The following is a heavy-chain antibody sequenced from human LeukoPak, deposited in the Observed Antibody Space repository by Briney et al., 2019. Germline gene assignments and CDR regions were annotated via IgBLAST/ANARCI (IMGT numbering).Heavy chain of an antibody. CDR3: ASSRYGDYVDY. V-gene: IGHV4-34*01. CDR2: INHSGST. CDR1: GGSFSGYY. D-gene: IGHD4-17*01. Sequence: SETLSLTCAVYGGSFSGYYWSWIRQPPGKGLEWIGEINHSGSTNYNPSLKSRVTISVDTSKNQFSLKLSSVTAADTAVYYCASSRYGDYVDYWGQGTLVTVSS. J-gene: IGHJ4*02.